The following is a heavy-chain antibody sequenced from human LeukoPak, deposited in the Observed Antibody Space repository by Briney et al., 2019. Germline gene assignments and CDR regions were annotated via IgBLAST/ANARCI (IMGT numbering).Heavy chain of an antibody. V-gene: IGHV3-23*01. CDR2: ISGSGGST. D-gene: IGHD2-15*01. J-gene: IGHJ4*02. CDR3: AKGLGYCSGGSCWGTLDY. CDR1: GFTFSSYA. Sequence: GSLRLSCAASGFTFSSYAMSWVRQAPGKGLEWVSAISGSGGSTYYADSVKGRFTISRDNSKNTLYLQMSSLRAEDTAVYYCAKGLGYCSGGSCWGTLDYWGQGTLVTVSS.